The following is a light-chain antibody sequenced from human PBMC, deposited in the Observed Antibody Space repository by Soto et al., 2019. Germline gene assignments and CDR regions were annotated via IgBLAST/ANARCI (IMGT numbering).Light chain of an antibody. V-gene: IGKV3-11*01. Sequence: EIVLTQSPATLSLSPGEGATLSCRASQSVGSYLAWYQQRPGQAPRLLIYDASNRATGIPARFSGSGSGTDLTLTISSLDPEDFAVYYCQQRSNWPYTFGQGTKVDIK. CDR2: DAS. CDR3: QQRSNWPYT. CDR1: QSVGSY. J-gene: IGKJ2*01.